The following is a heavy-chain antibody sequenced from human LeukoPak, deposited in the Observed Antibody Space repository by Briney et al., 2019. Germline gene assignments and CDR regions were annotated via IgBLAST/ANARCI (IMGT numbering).Heavy chain of an antibody. D-gene: IGHD3-22*01. J-gene: IGHJ4*02. CDR3: ARDYDSSPIDY. Sequence: GGSLRLSCVASGFTFSSYSMNWVRQAPGKGLEWVSYISSSSSTRYYADSVKGRFTISRNNAKNSLHLQMNSLRDEDTAVYYCARDYDSSPIDYWGQGTLVTVSS. V-gene: IGHV3-48*02. CDR2: ISSSSSTR. CDR1: GFTFSSYS.